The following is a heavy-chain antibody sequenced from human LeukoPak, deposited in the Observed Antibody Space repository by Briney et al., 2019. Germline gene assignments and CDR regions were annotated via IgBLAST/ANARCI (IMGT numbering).Heavy chain of an antibody. Sequence: GASVKVSCKASGGTFSSYAISWVRQAPGQGLEWMGGIIPIFGTANYAQKFQGRVTITADESTSTAYMELSSLRSEDTAVYYCARVKDSRSNWFDPWGQGTLVTVSS. J-gene: IGHJ5*02. CDR2: IIPIFGTA. V-gene: IGHV1-69*01. CDR3: ARVKDSRSNWFDP. D-gene: IGHD2-15*01. CDR1: GGTFSSYA.